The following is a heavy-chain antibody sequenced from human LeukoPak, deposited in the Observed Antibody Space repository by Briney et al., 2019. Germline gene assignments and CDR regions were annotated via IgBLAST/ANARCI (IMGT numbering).Heavy chain of an antibody. D-gene: IGHD6-13*01. CDR2: ISSTGGTI. CDR3: ARAKMTTAGGVFDY. V-gene: IGHV3-48*03. J-gene: IGHJ4*02. CDR1: GFAFSSYE. Sequence: GGSLRLSCAASGFAFSSYEMNWVRQAPGKGLEWVSYISSTGGTIYYADSVRGRFTISRDNAKNSLYLQMNSLRAEDTAVYYCARAKMTTAGGVFDYWGQGTLVTVSS.